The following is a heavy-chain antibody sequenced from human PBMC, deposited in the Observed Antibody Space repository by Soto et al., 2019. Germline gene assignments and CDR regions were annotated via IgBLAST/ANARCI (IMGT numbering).Heavy chain of an antibody. V-gene: IGHV3-11*01. CDR1: GFTFSDYY. Sequence: GSLRLSCAASGFTFSDYYMSWIRQAPGKGLEWVSYISSSGSTIYYADSVKGRFTISRDNAKNSLYLQMNSLRAEDTAVYYCARLEQSYCSGGSCYGYYFDYWGQGTLVTVSS. D-gene: IGHD2-15*01. J-gene: IGHJ4*02. CDR2: ISSSGSTI. CDR3: ARLEQSYCSGGSCYGYYFDY.